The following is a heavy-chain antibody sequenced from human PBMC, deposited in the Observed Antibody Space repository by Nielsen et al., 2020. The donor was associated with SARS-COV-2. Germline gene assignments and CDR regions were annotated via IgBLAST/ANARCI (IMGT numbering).Heavy chain of an antibody. V-gene: IGHV3-15*01. Sequence: VRQAPGKGLEWIGRLKSKNDGGAEDYAAPVRGRFTVSRDDSQNTVYLQMNSLRAEDTAVYYCAKRTTIVLIAAADKTFDYWGQGTLVTVSS. CDR3: AKRTTIVLIAAADKTFDY. CDR2: LKSKNDGGAE. D-gene: IGHD6-13*01. J-gene: IGHJ4*02.